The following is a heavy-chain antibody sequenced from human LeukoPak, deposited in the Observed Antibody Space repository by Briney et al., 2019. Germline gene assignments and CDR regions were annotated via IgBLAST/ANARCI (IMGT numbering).Heavy chain of an antibody. CDR1: GGSLSSYY. J-gene: IGHJ4*02. V-gene: IGHV4-59*01. CDR3: ARDNPIRGGNSLDC. D-gene: IGHD4-23*01. Sequence: PSETLSLTCTVSGGSLSSYYWSWIRQPPGKGLEWIGHIYYSGSTNYNPSLRSRVTISVDMSENQFSLKLSSVTAADTAVYYCARDNPIRGGNSLDCWGQGTLVTVSS. CDR2: IYYSGST.